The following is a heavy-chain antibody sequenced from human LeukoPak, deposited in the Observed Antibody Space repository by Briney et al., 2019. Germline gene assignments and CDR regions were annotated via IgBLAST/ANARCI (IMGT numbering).Heavy chain of an antibody. J-gene: IGHJ4*02. CDR3: ARVPVLWFWGCFMYCFVY. CDR2: ISGSGGST. CDR1: GFTFSSYA. V-gene: IGHV3-23*01. D-gene: IGHD3-10*01. Sequence: GGSLRLSCAASGFTFSSYAISWVRQAPGKVLEWLSAISGSGGSTYYADSVKGRFTISRDNSKNTLYLQANRQRAEDPAVYYCARVPVLWFWGCFMYCFVYWGQGTMVTVAS.